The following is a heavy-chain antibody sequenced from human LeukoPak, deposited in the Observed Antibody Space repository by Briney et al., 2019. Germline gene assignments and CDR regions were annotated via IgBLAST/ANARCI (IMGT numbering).Heavy chain of an antibody. V-gene: IGHV1-2*02. D-gene: IGHD3-3*01. Sequence: ASVKVSCKASGYTFTGYYMHWVRQAPGQGLEWMGWINPNSGGTNYAQKFQGRVTMTRDTSISTAYMELSRLRSDDTAVYYCATYWSGLRVFDYWGQGTLVTVSS. J-gene: IGHJ4*02. CDR1: GYTFTGYY. CDR3: ATYWSGLRVFDY. CDR2: INPNSGGT.